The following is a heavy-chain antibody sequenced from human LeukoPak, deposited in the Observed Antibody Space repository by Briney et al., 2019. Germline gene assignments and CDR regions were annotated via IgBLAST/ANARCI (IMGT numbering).Heavy chain of an antibody. CDR3: ARRAISSSWYGTADY. CDR2: IYYSGST. Sequence: SGTLSLTCAVYGGSFSGYYWSWIRQPPGKGLEWIGYIYYSGSTNYNPSLKSRVTISVDTSKNQFSLKLSSVTAADTAVYYCARRAISSSWYGTADYWGQGTLVTVSS. J-gene: IGHJ4*02. V-gene: IGHV4-59*01. CDR1: GGSFSGYY. D-gene: IGHD6-13*01.